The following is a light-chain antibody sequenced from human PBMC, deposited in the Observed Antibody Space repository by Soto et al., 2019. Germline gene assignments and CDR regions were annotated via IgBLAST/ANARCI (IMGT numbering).Light chain of an antibody. J-gene: IGKJ4*01. CDR1: QSVSTS. Sequence: EIVLTQSPATLSLSPGERATLSCRASQSVSTSLAWYQQKPGQAPRLLIYGASNGATGIPARFSGTGSGTEFTLTISSLQSEDFAVYYCQQYNNWPLTFGGGTKVEIK. CDR3: QQYNNWPLT. V-gene: IGKV3D-15*01. CDR2: GAS.